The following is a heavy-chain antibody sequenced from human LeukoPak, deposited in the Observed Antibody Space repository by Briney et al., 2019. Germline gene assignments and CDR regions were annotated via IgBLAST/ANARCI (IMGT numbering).Heavy chain of an antibody. CDR1: GFTVSSNY. J-gene: IGHJ4*02. D-gene: IGHD3-10*01. CDR2: IYSGGST. Sequence: GGSLRLSCAASGFTVSSNYMSWVRQAPGKGLEWVSVIYSGGSTYYADSVKGRFTISRDNSKNTLYLQMNGLRAEDTAVYYCARPPLGYGSGSYGYWGQGTLVTVSS. V-gene: IGHV3-66*04. CDR3: ARPPLGYGSGSYGY.